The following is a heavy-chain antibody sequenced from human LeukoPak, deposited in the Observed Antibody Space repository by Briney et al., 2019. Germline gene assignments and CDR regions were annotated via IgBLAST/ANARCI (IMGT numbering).Heavy chain of an antibody. J-gene: IGHJ4*02. V-gene: IGHV3-23*01. CDR3: AKGKCPSTTCYAEPDF. D-gene: IGHD2-2*01. Sequence: PGGSLRLSCAASGFTFSSYAMSWVRQAPGKGLEWVSAIGGSGGTTFYADSVKGRFTISRDNSKNTLYLQLNSLRAEDTAVYFCAKGKCPSTTCYAEPDFWGQGTLVTVSS. CDR2: IGGSGGTT. CDR1: GFTFSSYA.